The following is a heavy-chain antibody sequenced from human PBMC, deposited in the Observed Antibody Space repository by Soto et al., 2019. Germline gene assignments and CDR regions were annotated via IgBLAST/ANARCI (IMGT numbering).Heavy chain of an antibody. CDR3: ARVDLYDFWSGYYTGFDY. D-gene: IGHD3-3*01. CDR1: GYTFTSYG. Sequence: ASVKVSCKASGYTFTSYGISWVRQAPGQRLEWMGWISAYNGNTNYAQKLQGRVTMTTDTSTSTAYMELRSLRSDDTAVYYCARVDLYDFWSGYYTGFDYWGQGTLVTVSS. J-gene: IGHJ4*02. V-gene: IGHV1-18*01. CDR2: ISAYNGNT.